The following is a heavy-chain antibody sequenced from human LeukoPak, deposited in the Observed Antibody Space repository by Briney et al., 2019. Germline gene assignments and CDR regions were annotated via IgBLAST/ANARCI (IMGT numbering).Heavy chain of an antibody. J-gene: IGHJ4*02. Sequence: GGSLRLSCAASGFTFSSYSMNWVRQAPGKGLEWVSSISSSSSYIYYADSVKGRFTISRDNAKNSLYLQMNSLRAEDTAVYYCASNLLRYFDPYCFDYWGQGTLVTVSS. CDR3: ASNLLRYFDPYCFDY. CDR1: GFTFSSYS. V-gene: IGHV3-21*01. D-gene: IGHD3-9*01. CDR2: ISSSSSYI.